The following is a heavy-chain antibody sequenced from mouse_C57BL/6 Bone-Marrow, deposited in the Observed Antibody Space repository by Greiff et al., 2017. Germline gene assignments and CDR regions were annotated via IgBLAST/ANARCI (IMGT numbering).Heavy chain of an antibody. D-gene: IGHD2-12*01. V-gene: IGHV1-69*01. Sequence: QVQLQQPGAELVMPGASVKLSCKASGYTFTSYWMHWVKQRPGQGLEWIGEIDPSDSYTNYNQKFKGKSTLTVDKSSSTAYMQISSLTSEDSAVYYYARGGGLRVDYALDYWGQGTSVTVSS. CDR3: ARGGGLRVDYALDY. J-gene: IGHJ4*01. CDR2: IDPSDSYT. CDR1: GYTFTSYW.